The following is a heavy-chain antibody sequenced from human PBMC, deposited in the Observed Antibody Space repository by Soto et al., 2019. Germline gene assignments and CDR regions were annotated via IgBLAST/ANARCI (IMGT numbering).Heavy chain of an antibody. V-gene: IGHV4-59*01. CDR1: GGSISSYY. J-gene: IGHJ6*03. CDR3: ARGVRRMDYDFWSGYLDYMDV. CDR2: IYYSGST. Sequence: SETLSLTCTVSGGSISSYYWSWIRQPPGKGLEWIGYIYYSGSTNYNPSLKSRVTISVDTSRNQFSLKLSSVTAADTAVYYCARGVRRMDYDFWSGYLDYMDVWGKGTTVTVSS. D-gene: IGHD3-3*01.